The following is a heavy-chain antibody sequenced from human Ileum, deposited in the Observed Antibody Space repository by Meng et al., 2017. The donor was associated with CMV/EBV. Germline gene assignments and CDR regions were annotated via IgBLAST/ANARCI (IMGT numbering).Heavy chain of an antibody. D-gene: IGHD1/OR15-1a*01. Sequence: HVQMQQSRPGGVKPSNTTPPTWAISGDSGSSNIAAWNWIRQSPSRGLEWLGRTYYRSKWYSDSAISVRSRLSVSPDTSRNQFSLQLTSVTPEDTAVYYCARGSHGTTVSLFDSWGQGILVTVSS. CDR2: TYYRSKWYS. V-gene: IGHV6-1*01. J-gene: IGHJ4*02. CDR1: GDSGSSNIAA. CDR3: ARGSHGTTVSLFDS.